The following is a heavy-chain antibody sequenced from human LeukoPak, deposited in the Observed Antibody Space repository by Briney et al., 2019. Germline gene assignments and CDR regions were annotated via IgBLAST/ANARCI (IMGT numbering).Heavy chain of an antibody. D-gene: IGHD1-26*01. J-gene: IGHJ5*02. CDR3: SRLSHVAGAPKVSWFDP. V-gene: IGHV4-38-2*02. Sequence: SETLSLTCTVSAYSISDGWVWGMIRQPPGKGLEWTGSIYRSGTTYYNPYLKSRVTMSVDTSNNQFSLKLTSVTAADTAMYYCSRLSHVAGAPKVSWFDPWGQGTLVTVSS. CDR1: AYSISDGWV. CDR2: IYRSGTT.